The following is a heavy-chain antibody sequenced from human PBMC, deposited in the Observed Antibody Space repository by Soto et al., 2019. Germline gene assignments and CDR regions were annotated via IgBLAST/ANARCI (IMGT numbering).Heavy chain of an antibody. Sequence: QVQLVQSGAEVKKPGASVKVSCRASGYTFTTYVIHWVRQAPGQRLEWMGWINADSGNTRYSQKLQASVTIIRDTSASTDYLELSSLTSEDTTVYYCAREALGSWSYFDYWGQGTLVTVAA. V-gene: IGHV1-3*01. CDR3: AREALGSWSYFDY. CDR2: INADSGNT. J-gene: IGHJ4*02. CDR1: GYTFTTYV. D-gene: IGHD2-15*01.